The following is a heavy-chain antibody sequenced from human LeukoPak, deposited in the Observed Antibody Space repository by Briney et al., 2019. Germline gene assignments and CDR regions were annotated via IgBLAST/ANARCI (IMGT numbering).Heavy chain of an antibody. D-gene: IGHD3-10*01. CDR2: ISSSSSYT. Sequence: GGSLRLSCAASGFTFSDYYMSWIRQAPGKGLEWVSYISSSSSYTNYADSVKGRFTISRDNAKNSLYLQMNSLRAEDTAVYYCARDCYGSGSFIGWFDPWGQGTLVTVSS. CDR3: ARDCYGSGSFIGWFDP. CDR1: GFTFSDYY. J-gene: IGHJ5*02. V-gene: IGHV3-11*06.